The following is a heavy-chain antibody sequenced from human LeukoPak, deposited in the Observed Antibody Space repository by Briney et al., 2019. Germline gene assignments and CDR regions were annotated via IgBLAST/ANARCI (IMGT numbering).Heavy chain of an antibody. V-gene: IGHV3-15*05. CDR3: TSSGSRWDYFDY. D-gene: IGHD4-23*01. CDR2: IRTKPEGGTT. Sequence: KLGGSLRLSCAASGFTFSKAWMIWVRQAPGKGLEWVARIRTKPEGGTTDYAAPVKGRFTISRDDSKNTLYLQMNSLKTEDTAVYYCTSSGSRWDYFDYWGQGTLATVSS. CDR1: GFTFSKAW. J-gene: IGHJ4*02.